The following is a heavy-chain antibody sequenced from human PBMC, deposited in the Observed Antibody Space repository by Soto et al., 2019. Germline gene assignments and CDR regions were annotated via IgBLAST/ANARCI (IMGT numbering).Heavy chain of an antibody. D-gene: IGHD3-10*01. Sequence: SETPSLTCTVSGGSISSYYWSWIRQPPGKGLEWIGHIYYSGSTYYNSSLKSRVTISLDTSKNQFSLKLNSMTAADTAVYYCARHNYGSGSTYFDYWGQGTLVTVSS. CDR2: IYYSGST. CDR1: GGSISSYY. V-gene: IGHV4-59*08. J-gene: IGHJ4*02. CDR3: ARHNYGSGSTYFDY.